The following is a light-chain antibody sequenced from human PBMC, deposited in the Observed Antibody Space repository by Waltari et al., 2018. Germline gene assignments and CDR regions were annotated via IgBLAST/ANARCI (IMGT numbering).Light chain of an antibody. CDR1: PSVLYNSDNKNY. V-gene: IGKV4-1*01. Sequence: DTVMTQSPDSLAGSLGERAPINRQYCPSVLYNSDNKNYVARYQQKPGQPPKLLIYWASTRESGVPDRFSGSGSGTDFTLTISSLQAEDVAVYYCQQYYSIPFTFGPGTKVDIK. CDR3: QQYYSIPFT. J-gene: IGKJ3*01. CDR2: WAS.